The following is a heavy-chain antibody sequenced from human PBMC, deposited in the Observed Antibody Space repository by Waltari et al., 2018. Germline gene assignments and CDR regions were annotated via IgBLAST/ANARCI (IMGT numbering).Heavy chain of an antibody. CDR2: VYHFGSS. CDR3: ARHESAHYGGFDS. J-gene: IGHJ4*02. CDR1: GDSITSASY. Sequence: QVQLQESGPGLVKPSETLSLTCAVSGDSITSASYWGWIRQPPGKGLEWMGYVYHFGSSSYNPSLKSRVTMSVDTSKRQFSLKLSSVTAADTAVYYCARHESAHYGGFDSWGRGTLVTVSA. V-gene: IGHV4-38-2*01. D-gene: IGHD4-17*01.